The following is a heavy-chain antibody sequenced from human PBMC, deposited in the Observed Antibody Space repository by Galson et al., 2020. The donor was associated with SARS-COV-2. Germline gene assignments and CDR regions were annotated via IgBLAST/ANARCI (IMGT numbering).Heavy chain of an antibody. D-gene: IGHD3-16*01. CDR3: ATYLGGGDAFDI. J-gene: IGHJ3*02. V-gene: IGHV5-51*01. CDR2: IYPADSDT. Sequence: GEPLKISCTGSGYSFTSYWIGWVRQMPGKRPDWMGIIYPADSDTRYSPSFQGQVTISADKSISTANLQWSSLKASDTAMYYCATYLGGGDAFDIWGQGTMVTVSS. CDR1: GYSFTSYW.